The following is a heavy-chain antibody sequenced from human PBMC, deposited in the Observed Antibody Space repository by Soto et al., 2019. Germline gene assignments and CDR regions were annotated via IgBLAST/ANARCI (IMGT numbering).Heavy chain of an antibody. CDR3: ARGWLRQEQVHTQRLPYYGMDV. CDR1: GYTFTSYG. V-gene: IGHV1-18*01. Sequence: QVQLVQSGAEVKKPGASVKVSCKASGYTFTSYGISWVRQAPGQGLEWMGWISAYNGNTNYAQKLQGRVTMTTDTSTSTAYMELRSLRSDDTAVYYCARGWLRQEQVHTQRLPYYGMDVWGQGTTVTVSS. J-gene: IGHJ6*02. CDR2: ISAYNGNT. D-gene: IGHD5-12*01.